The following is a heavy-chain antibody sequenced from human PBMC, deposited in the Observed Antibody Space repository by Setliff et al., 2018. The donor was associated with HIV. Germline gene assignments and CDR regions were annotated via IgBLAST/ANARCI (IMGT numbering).Heavy chain of an antibody. D-gene: IGHD4-17*01. J-gene: IGHJ5*01. Sequence: SETLSLTCAVYGGSFPAYYWNWVRQPPGKGLEWIGEINHSGDTTYNPSLKSRVNMFIDTSKKQFSLKVASVTAADTAVYYCVRQHGDYAFGSWGQGTLVTVSS. CDR2: INHSGDT. CDR3: VRQHGDYAFGS. CDR1: GGSFPAYY. V-gene: IGHV4-34*01.